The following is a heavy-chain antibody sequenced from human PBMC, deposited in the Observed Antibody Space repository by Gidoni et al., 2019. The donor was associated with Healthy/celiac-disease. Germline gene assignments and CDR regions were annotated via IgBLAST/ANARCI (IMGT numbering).Heavy chain of an antibody. V-gene: IGHV4-30-4*01. CDR1: GGSISSGDYY. CDR3: ASFYGDPAGPFDY. J-gene: IGHJ4*02. CDR2: IYYSGST. Sequence: QVQLQESGPGLVKPSQTLSLTCTFSGGSISSGDYYWRWIRQPPGKGLEWFGYIYYSGSTYYNPSLKSRVTISVDTSKTQFSLKLSSVTAADTAVYYCASFYGDPAGPFDYWGQGTLVTVSS. D-gene: IGHD4-17*01.